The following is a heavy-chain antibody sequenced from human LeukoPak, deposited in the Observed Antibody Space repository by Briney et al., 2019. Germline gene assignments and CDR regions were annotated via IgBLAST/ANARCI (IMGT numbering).Heavy chain of an antibody. D-gene: IGHD3-22*01. CDR1: GGSFSGYY. V-gene: IGHV4-34*01. CDR3: ARRRYYYDSSGFPRAFDF. CDR2: INHSGST. J-gene: IGHJ3*01. Sequence: SETLSLTCAVYGGSFSGYYWSWIRQPPGKGLEWIGEINHSGSTNYNPSLKSRVTISVDTSNNQFSLKLSSVTAADTAVYYCARRRYYYDSSGFPRAFDFLRKGTMVTVSS.